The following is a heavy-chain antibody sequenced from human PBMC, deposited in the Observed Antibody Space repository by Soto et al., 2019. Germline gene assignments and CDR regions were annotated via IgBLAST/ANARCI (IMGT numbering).Heavy chain of an antibody. Sequence: ASVKVSCKASGYTFTGYYMHWVRQAPGQGLEWMGWINPNSGGTNYAQKFQGWITMTRDTSISTAYMELSRLRSDDTAVYYCARDARVDTVMRPRTDYYYGMDVSGQATTVTVSS. V-gene: IGHV1-2*04. CDR1: GYTFTGYY. J-gene: IGHJ6*02. CDR2: INPNSGGT. D-gene: IGHD5-18*01. CDR3: ARDARVDTVMRPRTDYYYGMDV.